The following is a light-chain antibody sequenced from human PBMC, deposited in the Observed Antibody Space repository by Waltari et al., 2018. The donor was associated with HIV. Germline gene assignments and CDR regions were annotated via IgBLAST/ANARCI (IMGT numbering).Light chain of an antibody. Sequence: QSALTQPASVSGSPGQSITISCTGTSRDVGGSNYVSWYQNHPGKPPKLIIYDVSNRPSGVSNRFSGSKAGTPASLTISGLQAENEADYYCNSYTPGSTLHVVFGGGTKLTVL. CDR2: DVS. V-gene: IGLV2-14*03. CDR1: SRDVGGSNY. J-gene: IGLJ2*01. CDR3: NSYTPGSTLHVV.